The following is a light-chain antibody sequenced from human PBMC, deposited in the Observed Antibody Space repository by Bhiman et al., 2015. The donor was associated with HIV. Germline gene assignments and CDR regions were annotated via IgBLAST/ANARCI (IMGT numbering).Light chain of an antibody. J-gene: IGLJ2*01. CDR1: SSDVGGYNY. CDR3: SSYGGTTNWGA. Sequence: QSALTQPASVSGSPGQSITISCTGTSSDVGGYNYVSWYQQHPGNAPKLMIYDVSKRPSGVPARFSGSKSGNTASLTVSGLQDEDEADYYCSSYGGTTNWGAFGGGTKLTVL. CDR2: DVS. V-gene: IGLV2-8*01.